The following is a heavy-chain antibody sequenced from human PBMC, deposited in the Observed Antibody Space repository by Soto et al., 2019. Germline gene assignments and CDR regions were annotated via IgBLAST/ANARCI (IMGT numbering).Heavy chain of an antibody. V-gene: IGHV1-18*01. CDR1: GYKFSTYA. D-gene: IGHD3-9*01. CDR2: ITPNSGYT. J-gene: IGHJ5*02. CDR3: ATSYDTGFDP. Sequence: QLQLTQSGGEARKPWASVRVSCAASGYKFSTYAISWLRRAPGQGLEWMGLITPNSGYTNYAQKFQGRLILTTDIPSSTAYMELTSLRYDDTAIYYCATSYDTGFDPWGQGTLVSVSS.